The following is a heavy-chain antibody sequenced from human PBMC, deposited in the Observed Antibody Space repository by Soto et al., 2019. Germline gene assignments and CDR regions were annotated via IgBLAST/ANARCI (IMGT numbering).Heavy chain of an antibody. CDR1: GGSISSYY. V-gene: IGHV4-59*01. D-gene: IGHD2-15*01. CDR3: ARMSIGVVAAFWFDP. J-gene: IGHJ5*02. Sequence: SETLSLSCTVAGGSISSYYGSWIRQPPGKGLEWIGYIYYSGSTNYNPSLKSRVTISVDTSKNQFSLKLSSVTAADAAVYYCARMSIGVVAAFWFDPWGQGTLVTVSS. CDR2: IYYSGST.